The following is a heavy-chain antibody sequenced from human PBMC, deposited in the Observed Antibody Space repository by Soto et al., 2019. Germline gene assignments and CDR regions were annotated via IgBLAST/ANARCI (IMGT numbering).Heavy chain of an antibody. Sequence: GGSLRLSCAASGFTFSSYGMHWFRQAPGKGLEWVAVIWYDGSNKYYADSVKGRFTISRDNSKNTLYLQMNSLRAEDTAVYYCARDVNMVRGVIITFYYGMDVWGQGTTVTVSS. J-gene: IGHJ6*02. CDR3: ARDVNMVRGVIITFYYGMDV. D-gene: IGHD3-10*01. V-gene: IGHV3-33*01. CDR2: IWYDGSNK. CDR1: GFTFSSYG.